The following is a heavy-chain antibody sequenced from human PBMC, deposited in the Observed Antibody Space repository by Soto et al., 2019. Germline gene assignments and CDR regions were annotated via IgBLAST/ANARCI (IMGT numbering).Heavy chain of an antibody. CDR3: ARDLGYCSSTSCYDYYYYYMDV. Sequence: QVQLVQSGAEVKKPGASVKVSCKASGYTFTDYTMHWVRQAPGQRLEWMGWINAVNGNTKYSQKFQGRVTITRVTSASTAYMELSSRRSEDTAVYYCARDLGYCSSTSCYDYYYYYMDVWGKGTTVTVSS. J-gene: IGHJ6*03. V-gene: IGHV1-3*01. CDR1: GYTFTDYT. CDR2: INAVNGNT. D-gene: IGHD2-2*01.